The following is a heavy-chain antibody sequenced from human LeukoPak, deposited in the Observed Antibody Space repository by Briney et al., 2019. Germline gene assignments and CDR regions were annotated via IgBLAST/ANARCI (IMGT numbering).Heavy chain of an antibody. CDR3: ARDNRGYPYYFDY. J-gene: IGHJ4*02. CDR2: IKQDGSEK. D-gene: IGHD5-18*01. Sequence: GGSLRLSCAASGFTFSSYWMSWVRQAPGKGLEWVANIKQDGSEKYYVDSVKGRFTISRDNAKNSLYLQMNSLRAEDTAVYYCARDNRGYPYYFDYWGQRTLVTVSS. V-gene: IGHV3-7*01. CDR1: GFTFSSYW.